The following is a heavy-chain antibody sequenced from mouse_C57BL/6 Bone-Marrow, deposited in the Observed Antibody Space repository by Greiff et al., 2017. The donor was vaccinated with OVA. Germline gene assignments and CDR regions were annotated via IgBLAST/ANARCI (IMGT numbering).Heavy chain of an antibody. CDR1: GYTFTDYE. Sequence: QVQLQQSGAELVRPGASVTLSCKASGYTFTDYEMHWVKQTPVHGLEWIGAIDPETGGTAYNQKFKGKAILTADKSSSTAYMELRSLTSEDSAVYYCTRWGTYYRLAYWGQGTLVTVSA. J-gene: IGHJ3*01. V-gene: IGHV1-15*01. CDR2: IDPETGGT. CDR3: TRWGTYYRLAY. D-gene: IGHD2-10*01.